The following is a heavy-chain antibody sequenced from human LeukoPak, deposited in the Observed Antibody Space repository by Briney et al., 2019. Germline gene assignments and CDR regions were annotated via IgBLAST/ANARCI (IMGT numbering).Heavy chain of an antibody. CDR1: GYTFTSYG. CDR2: ISAYNGNT. CDR3: ATALSPPSYFDY. Sequence: ASVKVSCKASGYTFTSYGISWVRQAPGQGLEWMGWISAYNGNTNYAQKLQGRVTMTTDTSTSTAYMELSSLRSEDTAVYYCATALSPPSYFDYWGQGTLVTVSS. V-gene: IGHV1-18*01. J-gene: IGHJ4*02.